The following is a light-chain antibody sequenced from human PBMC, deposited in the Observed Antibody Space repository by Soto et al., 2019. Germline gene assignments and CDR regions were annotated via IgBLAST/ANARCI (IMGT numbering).Light chain of an antibody. V-gene: IGKV3-20*01. CDR2: GAS. Sequence: TVLTQSPGTLSLSPGDRATLSCRASQSVSNTYLAWYEQKPGQSPRLLIYGASSRATGIPDRFSGSGSETDFTLTIARLEPEDFAVYYCHYFGSSPFPFGPGTKVDIE. J-gene: IGKJ3*01. CDR3: HYFGSSPFP. CDR1: QSVSNTY.